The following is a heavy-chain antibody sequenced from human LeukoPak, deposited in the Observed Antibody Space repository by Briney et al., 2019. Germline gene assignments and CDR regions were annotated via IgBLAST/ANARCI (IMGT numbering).Heavy chain of an antibody. V-gene: IGHV1-3*01. D-gene: IGHD3-10*01. Sequence: ASVKVSCKASGYTFTSYAMHWVRQAPGQRLEWMGWINAGNGNTKYSQKFQGRVTITRDTSASTAYMELSSLRSEDTAVYYCARDWYGWFGELSDSFDYWGQGTLVTVSS. J-gene: IGHJ4*02. CDR1: GYTFTSYA. CDR2: INAGNGNT. CDR3: ARDWYGWFGELSDSFDY.